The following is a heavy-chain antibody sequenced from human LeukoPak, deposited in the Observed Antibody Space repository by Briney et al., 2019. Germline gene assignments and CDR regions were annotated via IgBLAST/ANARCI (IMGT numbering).Heavy chain of an antibody. D-gene: IGHD5-12*01. CDR1: GYSFTSYW. CDR2: IYPDDSDT. J-gene: IGHJ6*02. V-gene: IGHV5-51*01. CDR3: ARSLSGNENYGMDV. Sequence: GESLKISCKCSGYSFTSYWIGWARQMPGKGLEWMGFIYPDDSDTRYSTSFQGQFTISADKSISTAYLQWSSLKASDTAMYYCARSLSGNENYGMDVWGQGTTVTVSS.